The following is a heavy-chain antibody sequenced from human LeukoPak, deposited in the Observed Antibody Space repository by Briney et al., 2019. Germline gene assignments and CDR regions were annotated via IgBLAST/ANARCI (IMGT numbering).Heavy chain of an antibody. CDR1: GGSFSGYS. CDR2: INHSGST. CDR3: ARQGYGDYYDY. J-gene: IGHJ4*02. Sequence: KPSETLSLTCAVYGGSFSGYSWSWIRQPPGKGLEWIGEINHSGSTNYNPSLKSRVTISVDTSKHQFSLKLSSVTAADTAVYYCARQGYGDYYDYWGQGTLVTVSS. D-gene: IGHD4-17*01. V-gene: IGHV4-34*01.